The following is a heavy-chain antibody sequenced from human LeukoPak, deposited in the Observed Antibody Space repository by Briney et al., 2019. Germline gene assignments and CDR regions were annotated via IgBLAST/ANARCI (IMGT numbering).Heavy chain of an antibody. J-gene: IGHJ5*02. D-gene: IGHD2-8*01. V-gene: IGHV4-59*01. Sequence: SETLSLTCIVSGGSINSYYWSWIRQPPGKGLELIGYIYYSGTTNYNPSLKSRVTISVDMSKNQFSLMLSSVTAADTAVYYCARDTPFCTDGVCLIWFDPWGQGTLVTVSS. CDR3: ARDTPFCTDGVCLIWFDP. CDR2: IYYSGTT. CDR1: GGSINSYY.